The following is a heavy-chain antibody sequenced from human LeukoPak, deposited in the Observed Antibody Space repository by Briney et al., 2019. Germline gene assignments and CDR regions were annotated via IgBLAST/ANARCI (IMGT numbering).Heavy chain of an antibody. V-gene: IGHV4-59*01. CDR1: GGPISSYY. D-gene: IGHD6-13*01. CDR3: ARDRAAAGHWFDP. J-gene: IGHJ5*02. Sequence: SETLSLTCTVSGGPISSYYWSWIRQPPGKGLEWIGYIYYSGSTNYNPSLKSRVTISVDTSKNQFSLKLSSVTAADTAVYYCARDRAAAGHWFDPWGQGTLVTVSS. CDR2: IYYSGST.